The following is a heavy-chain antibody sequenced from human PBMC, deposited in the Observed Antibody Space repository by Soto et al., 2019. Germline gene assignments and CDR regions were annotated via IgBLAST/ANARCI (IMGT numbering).Heavy chain of an antibody. Sequence: SETLSLTCTASGGSISSGDYSWSWIRQHPGKGLEWIGCIYYSGSTYYNPSLMSRVTISIDTSKNQFSLDLSSVTAADTAVYYCVRDRGYWGQGALVTVSS. V-gene: IGHV4-31*03. CDR3: VRDRGY. J-gene: IGHJ4*02. CDR1: GGSISSGDYS. CDR2: IYYSGST.